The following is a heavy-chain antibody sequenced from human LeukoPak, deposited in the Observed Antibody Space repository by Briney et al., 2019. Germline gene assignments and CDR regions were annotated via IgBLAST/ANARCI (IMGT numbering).Heavy chain of an antibody. CDR2: INHSGST. J-gene: IGHJ4*02. V-gene: IGHV4-34*01. D-gene: IGHD3-3*01. CDR1: GGSFSGHY. CDR3: ARIGNLEWLPYRY. Sequence: SETLSLTCAVSGGSFSGHYWNWIRQPPGKGLEWIGEINHSGSTNYNPSLKSRVTISVDTSKNQFSLKLSSVTAADTAVYYCARIGNLEWLPYRYWGQGTLVTVSS.